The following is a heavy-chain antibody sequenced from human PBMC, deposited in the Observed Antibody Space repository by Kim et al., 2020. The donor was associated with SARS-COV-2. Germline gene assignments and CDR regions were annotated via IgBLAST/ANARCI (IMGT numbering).Heavy chain of an antibody. J-gene: IGHJ5*02. Sequence: VKGWFTISRDSSKNTVHLHMNSLRGDDTAVYYCAKSDRSWCGIDRWGQGTLVTVSS. V-gene: IGHV3-23*01. CDR3: AKSDRSWCGIDR. D-gene: IGHD3-10*01.